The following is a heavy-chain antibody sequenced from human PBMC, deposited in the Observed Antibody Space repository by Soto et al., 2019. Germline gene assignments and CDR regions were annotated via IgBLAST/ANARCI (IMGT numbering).Heavy chain of an antibody. J-gene: IGHJ4*02. CDR1: GYTFTSYG. D-gene: IGHD2-15*01. V-gene: IGHV1-18*01. Sequence: QVPLVQSGAEVKKPGASVKVSCKASGYTFTSYGITWVRQAPGQGLEWMGWISAYNGNTNYAQKLQGRVTMTTDTSTRTAYMELRSLRSDDTAVYYCARDLGIVVVVAGFEYWGQGTLVTVSS. CDR2: ISAYNGNT. CDR3: ARDLGIVVVVAGFEY.